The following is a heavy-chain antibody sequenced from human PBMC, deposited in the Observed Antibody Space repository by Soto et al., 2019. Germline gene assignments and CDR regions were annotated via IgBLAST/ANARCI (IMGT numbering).Heavy chain of an antibody. V-gene: IGHV1-69*01. J-gene: IGHJ4*02. CDR2: LIPTLGAP. CDR1: GGTFNNYA. CDR3: ASSYGTSWYGDY. Sequence: QVQLVQSGAEVKKPGSSVKDSCKASGGTFNNYAVTWVRQAPGQGLEWMGGLIPTLGAPNYAQKFQDRVTITADESTSTVYMELNSLRSEDTAVYYCASSYGTSWYGDYWGQGTLVTVSS. D-gene: IGHD6-13*01.